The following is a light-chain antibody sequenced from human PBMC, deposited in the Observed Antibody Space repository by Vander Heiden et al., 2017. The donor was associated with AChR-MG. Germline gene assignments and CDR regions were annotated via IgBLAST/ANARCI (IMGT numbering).Light chain of an antibody. Sequence: QSALTQPASVSGSPGQSITISCTGTSSDVGSYNFVSWYQQHPANAPKLIIYDGSSRPSGVSNRFSGSYSGNTASLTISGLQAEDEADYYCSSYTSSSTWVFGGGTKLTVL. J-gene: IGLJ3*02. CDR3: SSYTSSSTWV. CDR2: DGS. CDR1: SSDVGSYNF. V-gene: IGLV2-14*01.